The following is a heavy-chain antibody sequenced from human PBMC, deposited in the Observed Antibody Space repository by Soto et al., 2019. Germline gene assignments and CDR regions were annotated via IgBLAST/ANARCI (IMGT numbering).Heavy chain of an antibody. J-gene: IGHJ5*02. Sequence: GGSLRLSCAASGFTFSSYSMNWVRQAPGKGLEWVSYISSSSSSIYYADSVKGRFTISRDNAKNSLYLQMNSLRDEDTDVYYCARGGYSYGYSWFDPWGQGTLVTVSS. CDR2: ISSSSSSI. CDR1: GFTFSSYS. CDR3: ARGGYSYGYSWFDP. D-gene: IGHD5-18*01. V-gene: IGHV3-48*02.